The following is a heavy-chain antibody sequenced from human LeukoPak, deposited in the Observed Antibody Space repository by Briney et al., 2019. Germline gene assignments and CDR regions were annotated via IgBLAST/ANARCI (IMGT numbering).Heavy chain of an antibody. Sequence: SVKVSCKASGFTFTSSAVQWVRQARGQRLEWVGWIVVGSGNTNYAQKFQERVTITRDMSTSTVYMELSSLRSEDTAVYYCAAEGRPTVVTFRKGAVDLWGQGTVVTVSS. CDR3: AAEGRPTVVTFRKGAVDL. CDR2: IVVGSGNT. V-gene: IGHV1-58*01. J-gene: IGHJ3*01. CDR1: GFTFTSSA. D-gene: IGHD4-23*01.